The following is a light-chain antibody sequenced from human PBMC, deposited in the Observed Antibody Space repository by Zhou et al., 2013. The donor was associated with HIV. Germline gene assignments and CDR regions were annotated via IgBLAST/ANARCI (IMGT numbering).Light chain of an antibody. CDR3: QQFDSFPWT. V-gene: IGKV3D-15*01. J-gene: IGKJ1*01. CDR2: GAS. Sequence: EIVMTQSPVTLSVSPGERATLSCRASQSVSNNLAWYQHKPGQAPRLLIYGASSRATGIPDRFSGSGSGTDFTLTISSLQPGDFATYYCQQFDSFPWTFGQGTKVEIK. CDR1: QSVSNN.